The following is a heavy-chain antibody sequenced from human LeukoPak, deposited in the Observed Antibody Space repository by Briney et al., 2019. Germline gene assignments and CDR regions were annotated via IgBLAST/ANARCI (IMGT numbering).Heavy chain of an antibody. J-gene: IGHJ4*02. CDR1: GFTFSSYS. CDR3: AREPRNGSYRDLDY. V-gene: IGHV3-21*01. CDR2: ISSSSSYI. D-gene: IGHD1-26*01. Sequence: GGSLRLSCAASGFTFSSYSMNWVRQAPGKGLEWVASISSSSSYIYYADSVKGRFTISRDNAKNSLYLQMNSLRAEDTAVYYCAREPRNGSYRDLDYWGQGTQVTVSS.